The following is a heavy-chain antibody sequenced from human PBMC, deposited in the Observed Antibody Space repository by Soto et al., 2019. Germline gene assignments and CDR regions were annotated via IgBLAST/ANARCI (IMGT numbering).Heavy chain of an antibody. J-gene: IGHJ6*02. V-gene: IGHV3-30*18. Sequence: QVQLVESGGGVVQPGESLRLSCAASEFTFSSYAMHWVRQAPGKGLEWVAVVSNSVRNKYYADSVKGRFTISRDNSKNTLNLQKNSLRAEDTALYYWAKEQSTNSWSYPALDVWGQGTKVTVSS. CDR1: EFTFSSYA. CDR3: AKEQSTNSWSYPALDV. CDR2: VSNSVRNK. D-gene: IGHD1-26*01.